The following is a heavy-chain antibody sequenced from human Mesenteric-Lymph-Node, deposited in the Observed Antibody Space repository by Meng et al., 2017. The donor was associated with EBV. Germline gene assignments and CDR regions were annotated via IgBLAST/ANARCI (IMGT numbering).Heavy chain of an antibody. CDR2: IYYSGST. V-gene: IGHV4-30-4*01. Sequence: VEVQGSGPGRVKPSQTLSLTCTVSGGSISSGDYYWSWIRQPPGKGLEWIGYIYYSGSTHYNPSLKSRVTISVDTSKNQFSLKVSSVTAADTAVYYCARQATGYCSGGSCYSGSIFDYWGQGTLVTVSS. CDR3: ARQATGYCSGGSCYSGSIFDY. CDR1: GGSISSGDYY. J-gene: IGHJ4*02. D-gene: IGHD2-15*01.